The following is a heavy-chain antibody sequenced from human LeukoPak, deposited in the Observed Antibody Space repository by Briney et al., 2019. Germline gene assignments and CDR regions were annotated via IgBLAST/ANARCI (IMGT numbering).Heavy chain of an antibody. CDR3: ASDNSSSWFYYYYGMDV. V-gene: IGHV3-30-3*01. Sequence: GRSLRLSCAASGFTFSSYAMHWVRQAPGKGLEGVAVISYDGSNKYYADSVKGRFTISRDNSKNTLYLQMNSLGAEDTAVYYCASDNSSSWFYYYYGMDVWGQGTTVTVSS. CDR1: GFTFSSYA. J-gene: IGHJ6*02. D-gene: IGHD6-13*01. CDR2: ISYDGSNK.